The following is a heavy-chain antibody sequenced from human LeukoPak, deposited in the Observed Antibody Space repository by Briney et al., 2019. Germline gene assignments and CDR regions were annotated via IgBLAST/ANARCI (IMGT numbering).Heavy chain of an antibody. J-gene: IGHJ4*02. CDR3: ARGRVPLV. Sequence: SETLSLTCTVSGGSLSSYYYSWIRQPPGKGLEWIGYFYYSGSTNYNPSLKSRVTISVDTSKNLFSLKLSSVTAADTAVYYCARGRVPLVWGQGTLVTVSS. CDR1: GGSLSSYY. D-gene: IGHD2-8*02. V-gene: IGHV4-59*01. CDR2: FYYSGST.